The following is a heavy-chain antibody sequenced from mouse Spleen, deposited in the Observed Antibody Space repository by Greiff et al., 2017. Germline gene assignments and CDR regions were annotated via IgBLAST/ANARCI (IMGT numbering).Heavy chain of an antibody. D-gene: IGHD2-3*01. CDR3: AKNSYDGYYIYAMDY. Sequence: QVQLKESGPGLVQPSQSLSITCTVSGFSLTSYGVHWVRQSPGKGLEWLGVIWRGGSTDYNAAFMSRLSITKDNSKSQVFFKMNSLQADDTAIYYCAKNSYDGYYIYAMDYWGQGTSVTVSS. J-gene: IGHJ4*01. V-gene: IGHV2-5*01. CDR1: GFSLTSYG. CDR2: IWRGGST.